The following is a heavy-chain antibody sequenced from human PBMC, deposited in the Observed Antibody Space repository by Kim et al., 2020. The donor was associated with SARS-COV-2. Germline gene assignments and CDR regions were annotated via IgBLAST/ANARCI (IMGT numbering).Heavy chain of an antibody. J-gene: IGHJ6*02. CDR2: ISSSSSTI. V-gene: IGHV3-48*02. D-gene: IGHD3-10*01. Sequence: GGSLRLSCAASGFTFSSYSMNWVRQAPGKGLEWVSYISSSSSTIYYADSVKGRFTISRDNAKNSLYLQMNSLRDEDTAVYYCAREGYYGSGSAHRVYYGMDVWGQGTTVTVSS. CDR1: GFTFSSYS. CDR3: AREGYYGSGSAHRVYYGMDV.